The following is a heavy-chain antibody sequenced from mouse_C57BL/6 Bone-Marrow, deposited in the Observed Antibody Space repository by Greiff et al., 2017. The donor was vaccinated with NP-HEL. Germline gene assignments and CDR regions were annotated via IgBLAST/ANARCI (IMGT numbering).Heavy chain of an antibody. CDR1: GYTFTEYT. V-gene: IGHV1-62-2*01. D-gene: IGHD1-1*01. CDR2: FYPGSGGI. Sequence: QVQLQQSGAELVKPGASVKLSCKASGYTFTEYTIHWVKQRSGQGLEWIGWFYPGSGGIKYIEKFKDKATLTADKSSSTAYMDLSRLTSEDSGVYFCAGHGDYFGSSYGYFDVWGTGTTVTVSS. J-gene: IGHJ1*03. CDR3: AGHGDYFGSSYGYFDV.